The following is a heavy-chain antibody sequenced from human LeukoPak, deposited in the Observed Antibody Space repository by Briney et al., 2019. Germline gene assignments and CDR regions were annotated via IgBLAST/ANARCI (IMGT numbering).Heavy chain of an antibody. J-gene: IGHJ4*02. Sequence: GGSLRLSCAASGFIFSDHYIDWLRQAPGEGLEWVGRSRNKANSYTTEYAASVKGRFTISRDDSRNSLDLQMNSLKTEDTAVYYCARRGHSYDYSDYWGQGTLVTVSS. CDR1: GFIFSDHY. V-gene: IGHV3-72*01. CDR2: SRNKANSYTT. CDR3: ARRGHSYDYSDY. D-gene: IGHD5-18*01.